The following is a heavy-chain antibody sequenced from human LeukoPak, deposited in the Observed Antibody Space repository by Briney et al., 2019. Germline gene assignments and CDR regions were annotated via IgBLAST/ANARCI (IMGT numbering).Heavy chain of an antibody. CDR3: GRWGITAALDR. D-gene: IGHD1-20*01. CDR2: ITTSGQTM. CDR1: GFTFSDHL. Sequence: GGSLRLSCAASGFTFSDHLMTWIRQAPGKGLEWVSYITTSGQTMDYADSVKGRFTISRDNGKNSVFLQMSSLRAEDSGVYYCGRWGITAALDRWGQGILVTVSS. V-gene: IGHV3-11*04. J-gene: IGHJ5*02.